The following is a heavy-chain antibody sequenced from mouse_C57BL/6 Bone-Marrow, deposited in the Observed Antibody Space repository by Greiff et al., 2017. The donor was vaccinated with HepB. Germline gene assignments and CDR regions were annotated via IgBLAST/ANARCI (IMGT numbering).Heavy chain of an antibody. V-gene: IGHV1-50*01. Sequence: QVQLKQSGAELVKPGASVKLSCKASGYTFTSYWMQWVKQRPGQGLEWIGEIDPSDSYTNYNQKFKGKATLTVDTSSSTAYMQLSSLTSEDSAVYYCARYDGYYVAYWGQGTLVTVSA. CDR3: ARYDGYYVAY. CDR1: GYTFTSYW. D-gene: IGHD2-3*01. CDR2: IDPSDSYT. J-gene: IGHJ3*01.